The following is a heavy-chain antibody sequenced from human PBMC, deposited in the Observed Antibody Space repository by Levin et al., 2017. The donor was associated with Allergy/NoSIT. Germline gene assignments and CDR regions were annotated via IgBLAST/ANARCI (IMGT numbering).Heavy chain of an antibody. Sequence: TGGSLRLSCTASGFTFTSHWMSWGRQAPGKGLEWVANINEAGNEKNYVDSVKGRFTISRDNAKNSVYLQMNSLRAEDTAVYYCTRDAVSYWGQGTLVTVSS. CDR3: TRDAVSY. J-gene: IGHJ4*02. V-gene: IGHV3-7*01. CDR1: GFTFTSHW. CDR2: INEAGNEK. D-gene: IGHD5/OR15-5a*01.